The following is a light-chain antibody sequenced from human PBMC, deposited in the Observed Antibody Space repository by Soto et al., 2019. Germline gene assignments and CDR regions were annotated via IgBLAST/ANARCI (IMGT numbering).Light chain of an antibody. J-gene: IGKJ1*01. CDR1: QSVSSNY. CDR3: QQYGTAPWT. Sequence: EIVLTQSPGTLSLSPGERATLSCRASQSVSSNYLAWYQQKPGQAPRLLIYGASSRATGIPDRFSGSGSGTDFALTLSRLEPEDFAVYYCQQYGTAPWTFGQGTKVEIK. CDR2: GAS. V-gene: IGKV3-20*01.